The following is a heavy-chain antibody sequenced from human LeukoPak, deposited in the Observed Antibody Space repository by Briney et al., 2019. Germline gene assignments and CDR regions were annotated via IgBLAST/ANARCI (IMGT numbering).Heavy chain of an antibody. Sequence: SQTLSLTCAISGDSVSSNNAAWNWIRQSPSRGLEWLGRTYYRSKWYNDYAVSVKSRITINPDTSKNQFSLQLNSVTPEDTAVYYCARVGYRSGWTPFAMGVWGQGTTVTVSS. CDR3: ARVGYRSGWTPFAMGV. CDR2: TYYRSKWYN. V-gene: IGHV6-1*01. J-gene: IGHJ6*02. D-gene: IGHD6-19*01. CDR1: GDSVSSNNAA.